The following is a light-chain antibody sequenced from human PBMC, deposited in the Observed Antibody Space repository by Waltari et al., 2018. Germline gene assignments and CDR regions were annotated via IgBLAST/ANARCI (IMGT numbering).Light chain of an antibody. CDR2: DVS. Sequence: QSALTQPASVSGSPGQSITISCAGTSSDVGGYDSVSWYQQHPGKAPKLMIYDVSNRPSGVSSRVSGSQSGNTASLTISGLQAEDEANYYCSSYTTSITLVFGGGTKLTVL. V-gene: IGLV2-14*03. CDR1: SSDVGGYDS. CDR3: SSYTTSITLV. J-gene: IGLJ2*01.